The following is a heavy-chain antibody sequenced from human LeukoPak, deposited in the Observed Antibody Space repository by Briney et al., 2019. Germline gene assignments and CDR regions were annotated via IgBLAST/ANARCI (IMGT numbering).Heavy chain of an antibody. J-gene: IGHJ4*02. CDR2: ISSDENNK. CDR1: GFTFSSYA. V-gene: IGHV3-30*18. D-gene: IGHD3-22*01. CDR3: AKGNNFYDSSGHYDF. Sequence: GGSLRLSCAASGFTFSSYAMSWVRQAPGKGLEWVALISSDENNKYHADSVRGRFTISRDNSEKMLYLQMNSLRVEDTATYYCAKGNNFYDSSGHYDFWGQGALVTVSS.